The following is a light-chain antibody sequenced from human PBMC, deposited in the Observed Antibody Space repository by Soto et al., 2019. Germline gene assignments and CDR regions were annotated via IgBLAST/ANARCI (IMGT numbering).Light chain of an antibody. CDR2: LGS. V-gene: IGKV2-28*01. CDR1: QSLLHSNGYNY. Sequence: DIVMTQSPLSLPVTPGEPASISCRSSQSLLHSNGYNYLDWYVQKPGQSPQLLIYLGSNRASGVPDRFSGSGSGTDFTLRISRVEADDVGVYYCMQGLETPNFGPGTKVDIK. CDR3: MQGLETPN. J-gene: IGKJ3*01.